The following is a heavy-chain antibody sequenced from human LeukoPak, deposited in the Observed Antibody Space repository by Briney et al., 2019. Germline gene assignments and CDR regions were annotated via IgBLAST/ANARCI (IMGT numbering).Heavy chain of an antibody. J-gene: IGHJ6*02. CDR2: VNRDGSET. Sequence: GGSLRLSCTASGFTFSDFWMTWVRQVPGRGPEWVANVNRDGSETYYLDSVKGRFTISRDNAKSSLNLQMNSLRAEDTALYYCVRNNAMDVWGQGTAVIVSS. D-gene: IGHD2-8*01. CDR1: GFTFSDFW. CDR3: VRNNAMDV. V-gene: IGHV3-7*03.